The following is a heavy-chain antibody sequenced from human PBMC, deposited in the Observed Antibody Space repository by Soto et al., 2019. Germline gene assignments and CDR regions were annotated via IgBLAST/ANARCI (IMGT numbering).Heavy chain of an antibody. V-gene: IGHV3-53*01. D-gene: IGHD3-10*01. CDR1: GFTVGNNY. Sequence: EVQLVESGGGLIQPGGSLKLSCAASGFTVGNNYMSWVRQAPGKGLEWVSLIYSTGTTQYADSVKGRFTVSRDNAKNTLYLQMNNLRAEDTAVYYCAKDGRGSGSHYNSFGYWGQGTLVTVSS. J-gene: IGHJ4*02. CDR2: IYSTGTT. CDR3: AKDGRGSGSHYNSFGY.